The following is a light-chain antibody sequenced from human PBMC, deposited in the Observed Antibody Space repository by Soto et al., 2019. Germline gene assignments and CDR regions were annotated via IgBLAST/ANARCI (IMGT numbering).Light chain of an antibody. CDR3: LQGTHWPHT. Sequence: DVVMTQSPLSLPVTPGQPASISCSSSQSLVSSNGNTYLTWFHQRPGQSPRRLVYQVSIRDSGVXDXYSGSGSGTDFTLKITRVEAEDVGLYFCLQGTHWPHTFGGGTKVEIK. CDR2: QVS. CDR1: QSLVSSNGNTY. J-gene: IGKJ4*02. V-gene: IGKV2-30*01.